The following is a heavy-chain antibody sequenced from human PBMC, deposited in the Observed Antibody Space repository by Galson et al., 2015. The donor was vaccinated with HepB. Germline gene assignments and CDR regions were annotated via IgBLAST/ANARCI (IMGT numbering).Heavy chain of an antibody. D-gene: IGHD4-23*01. Sequence: SCKASGGTFSSYAISWVRQAPGQGLEWMGGIIPIFGTANYAQKFQGRVTITADESTSTAYMELSSLRSEDTAVYYCARGSHGGNSHYFDYWGQGTLVTVSS. CDR2: IIPIFGTA. CDR3: ARGSHGGNSHYFDY. CDR1: GGTFSSYA. V-gene: IGHV1-69*01. J-gene: IGHJ4*02.